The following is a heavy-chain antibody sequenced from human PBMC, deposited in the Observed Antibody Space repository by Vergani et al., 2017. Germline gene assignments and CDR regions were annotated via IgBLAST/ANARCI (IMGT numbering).Heavy chain of an antibody. D-gene: IGHD3-9*01. CDR2: VSTGTKSQ. CDR3: ARARCIETCYMSNWLDS. V-gene: IGHV3-48*04. Sequence: QLVESGGGWVQPGGSLRLSCVVSGFDFSSYIMNWVRQAPGKGLEWVSFVSTGTKSQSYAESGKGRFTISRDNAQNTLYLQMNSLRVEDTGVYYCARARCIETCYMSNWLDSWGQGTLVTVSS. J-gene: IGHJ5*01. CDR1: GFDFSSYI.